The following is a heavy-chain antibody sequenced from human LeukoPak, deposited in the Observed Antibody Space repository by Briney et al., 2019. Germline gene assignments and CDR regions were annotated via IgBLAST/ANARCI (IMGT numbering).Heavy chain of an antibody. J-gene: IGHJ4*02. D-gene: IGHD5-18*01. V-gene: IGHV1-2*02. CDR2: INPNSGGT. CDR3: ARESGNSYGPAYDY. Sequence: ASVKVSCKASGYTFTGYYMHWVRQAPGQGLEWMGWINPNSGGTNYAQKFQGRVTMTRDTSISTAYMELSRLRSDDTAVYYCARESGNSYGPAYDYWGQGTLVTVSS. CDR1: GYTFTGYY.